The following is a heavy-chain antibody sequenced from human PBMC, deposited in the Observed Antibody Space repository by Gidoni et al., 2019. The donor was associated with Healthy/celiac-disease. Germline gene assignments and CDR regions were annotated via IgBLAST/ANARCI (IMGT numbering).Heavy chain of an antibody. Sequence: EVQLLESGGGLVQPGGSLILSCAASGFTFSRLALGWVRQATGKGLEWVSAISGSGGRTYYADSVKGRFTISRDNSKNTLYLQMNSLRAEDTAVYYCAKIRVPDSGSYYYYYGMDVWGQGTTVTVSS. D-gene: IGHD1-26*01. CDR1: GFTFSRLA. CDR2: ISGSGGRT. J-gene: IGHJ6*02. CDR3: AKIRVPDSGSYYYYYGMDV. V-gene: IGHV3-23*01.